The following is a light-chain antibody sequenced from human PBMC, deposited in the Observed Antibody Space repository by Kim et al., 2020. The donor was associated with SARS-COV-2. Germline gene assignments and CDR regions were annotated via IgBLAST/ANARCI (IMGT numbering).Light chain of an antibody. J-gene: IGLJ1*01. CDR3: AAWDDSSYV. V-gene: IGLV1-44*01. CDR2: SMK. Sequence: PRASVTMSCPGLSPNSGINCVTWCRNLPGTAPRLLIYSMKQRPSGVPDRFSGSKCGTSATLAISGLQSEDEADYYCAAWDDSSYVFGTGTKVTVL. CDR1: SPNSGINC.